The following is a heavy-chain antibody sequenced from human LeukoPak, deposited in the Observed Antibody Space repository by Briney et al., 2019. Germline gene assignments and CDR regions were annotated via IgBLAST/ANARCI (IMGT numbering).Heavy chain of an antibody. J-gene: IGHJ2*01. CDR1: GYTLTELS. Sequence: ASVKVSCKVSGYTLTELSMHWVRQAPGQGLEWMGWINPNSGGTNYAQKFQGWVTMTRDTSISTAYMELSRLRSDDTAVYYCARDYGGNLYFDLWGRGTLVTVSS. CDR3: ARDYGGNLYFDL. CDR2: INPNSGGT. V-gene: IGHV1-2*04. D-gene: IGHD4-23*01.